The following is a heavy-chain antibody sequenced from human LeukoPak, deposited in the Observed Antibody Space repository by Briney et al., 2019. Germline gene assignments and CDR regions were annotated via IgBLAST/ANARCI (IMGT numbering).Heavy chain of an antibody. CDR3: ARVVRDFWSGSSYYYYMDV. V-gene: IGHV4-34*01. Sequence: SETLSLTCAVYGGSFSGYYWSWISQPPGKGLEWIGEINHSGTTNYNPSLKSRVTISVDTSKNQFSLKLSSATAADTAVYYCARVVRDFWSGSSYYYYMDVWGKGTTVTVSS. CDR1: GGSFSGYY. CDR2: INHSGTT. D-gene: IGHD3-3*01. J-gene: IGHJ6*03.